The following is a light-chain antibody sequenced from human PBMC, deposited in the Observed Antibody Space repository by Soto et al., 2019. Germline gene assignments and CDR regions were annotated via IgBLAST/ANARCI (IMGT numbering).Light chain of an antibody. CDR2: LGS. V-gene: IGKV2-28*01. J-gene: IGKJ2*01. CDR1: QSLLHSNGYNY. CDR3: MQALQTPRT. Sequence: DIVMTQSPLSLPVTPGEPASISCRSSQSLLHSNGYNYLDWYLQKPGQSPQLLIYLGSNRASGVPDRFSGSGSGTDFTLKISRVEAEDVGVYHCMQALQTPRTLGQGTKLEIK.